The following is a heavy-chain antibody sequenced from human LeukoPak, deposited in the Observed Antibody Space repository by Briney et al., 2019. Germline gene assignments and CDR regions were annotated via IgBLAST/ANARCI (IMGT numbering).Heavy chain of an antibody. J-gene: IGHJ4*02. CDR1: GYKFTSNW. CDR3: ARPSYSSSWLPFDY. Sequence: GESLMISCKGSGYKFTSNWIGWVRQMPGKGLEWMGIIHPSDSDTRYSPSFQGQVTISADKSISTAYLQWSSLKASDTAMYYRARPSYSSSWLPFDYWGQGTLVTVSS. CDR2: IHPSDSDT. D-gene: IGHD6-13*01. V-gene: IGHV5-51*01.